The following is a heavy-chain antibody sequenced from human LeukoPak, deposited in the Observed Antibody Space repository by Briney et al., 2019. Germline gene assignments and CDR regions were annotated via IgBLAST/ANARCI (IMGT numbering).Heavy chain of an antibody. CDR1: GFTFSSYG. CDR2: IWYDGSNK. J-gene: IGHJ6*02. CDR3: ARGMESYATAYMDA. D-gene: IGHD1-26*01. Sequence: GRSLRLSCAASGFTFSSYGMHWVRQAPGKGLEWVAVIWYDGSNKYYADSVKGRFTISRDNSKNTLYLQMNSLRAEDTAVYYCARGMESYATAYMDAWGQGTTVTVSS. V-gene: IGHV3-33*01.